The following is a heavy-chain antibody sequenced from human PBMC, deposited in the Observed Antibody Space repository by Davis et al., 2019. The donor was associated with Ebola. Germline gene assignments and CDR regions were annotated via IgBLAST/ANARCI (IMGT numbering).Heavy chain of an antibody. J-gene: IGHJ3*01. D-gene: IGHD1-26*01. CDR1: GFTFSAFS. CDR2: ISSGSDYI. Sequence: PGGSLRLSCAASGFTFSAFSMNWVRQAPGKGLEWVASISSGSDYIYYADSVKGRFTVSRDNAKNSLYLQMNSLRAEDTAVYYCAKDGWDRMLYDAFDVWGQGTLVTVSS. V-gene: IGHV3-21*01. CDR3: AKDGWDRMLYDAFDV.